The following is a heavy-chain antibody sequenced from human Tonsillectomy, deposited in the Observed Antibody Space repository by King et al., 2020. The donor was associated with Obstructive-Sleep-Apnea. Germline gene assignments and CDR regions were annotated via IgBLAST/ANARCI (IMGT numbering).Heavy chain of an antibody. Sequence: QLVQSGAEVKKPGESLRISCKGSGYTFSSFWITWVRQMPGKGLEWMGRIDPSDSYTAYNPSFQVHVTVSVDKSINTAYLQWDSLRASDTAIYYCARRRGVRGSGYLGLWGQGTLVTVSS. CDR1: GYTFSSFW. V-gene: IGHV5-10-1*01. J-gene: IGHJ4*02. CDR2: IDPSDSYT. D-gene: IGHD3-10*01. CDR3: ARRRGVRGSGYLGL.